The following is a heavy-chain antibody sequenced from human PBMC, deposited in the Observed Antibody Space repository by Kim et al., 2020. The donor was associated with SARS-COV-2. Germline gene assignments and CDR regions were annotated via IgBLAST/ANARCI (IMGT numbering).Heavy chain of an antibody. J-gene: IGHJ6*02. CDR2: IYPGDSDT. Sequence: GESLKISCKGSGYSFTSYWIGWVRQMPGKGLEWMGIIYPGDSDTRYSPSFQGQVTISADKSISTAYLQWSSLKASDTAMYYCARGRCWGGDYYYGMDVRGPGTKVTVS. D-gene: IGHD7-27*01. V-gene: IGHV5-51*01. CDR3: ARGRCWGGDYYYGMDV. CDR1: GYSFTSYW.